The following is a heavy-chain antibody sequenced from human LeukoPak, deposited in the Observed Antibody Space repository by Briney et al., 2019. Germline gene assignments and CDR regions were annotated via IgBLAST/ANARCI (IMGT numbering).Heavy chain of an antibody. CDR3: AKGLGSSGWYVAFDI. D-gene: IGHD6-19*01. CDR1: GFTFSSYA. J-gene: IGHJ3*02. CDR2: ISGSGDST. Sequence: GGSLRLSCAASGFTFSSYATSWVRQAPGKGLEWVSAISGSGDSTYYADSVKGRFTISRDNSKNTLYLQMNSLRAEDTAVYYCAKGLGSSGWYVAFDIWGQGTMVSVSS. V-gene: IGHV3-23*01.